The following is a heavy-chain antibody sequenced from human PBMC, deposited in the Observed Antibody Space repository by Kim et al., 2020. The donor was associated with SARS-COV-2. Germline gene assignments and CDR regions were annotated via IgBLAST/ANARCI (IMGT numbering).Heavy chain of an antibody. Sequence: SETLSLTCTVSGGSISSYYWSWIRQPPGKGLEWIGYIYYSGSTNYNPSLKSRVTISVDTSKNQFSLKLSSVTAADTAVYYCAREDYGGNKVDYWGQGTLVTVSS. CDR2: IYYSGST. J-gene: IGHJ4*02. CDR3: AREDYGGNKVDY. CDR1: GGSISSYY. D-gene: IGHD4-17*01. V-gene: IGHV4-59*01.